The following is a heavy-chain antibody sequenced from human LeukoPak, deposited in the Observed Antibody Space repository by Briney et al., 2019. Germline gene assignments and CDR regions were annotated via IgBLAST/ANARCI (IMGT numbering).Heavy chain of an antibody. CDR1: GDSISSYH. Sequence: SETLSLTCTVSGDSISSYHWSWIRQPPGKGLEWIGLIHYSGSTNYNPSLKSRLTMSVDTSKNQFSLKLSSVTAADTAVYYCARDYGDYVGAFDIWGQGTMVTVSS. V-gene: IGHV4-59*12. J-gene: IGHJ3*02. D-gene: IGHD4-17*01. CDR2: IHYSGST. CDR3: ARDYGDYVGAFDI.